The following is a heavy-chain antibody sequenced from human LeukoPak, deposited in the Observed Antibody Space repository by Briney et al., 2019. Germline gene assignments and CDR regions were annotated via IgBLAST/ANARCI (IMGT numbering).Heavy chain of an antibody. CDR1: GITFSSYS. V-gene: IGHV3-48*01. Sequence: HPGGSLRLSCVASGITFSSYSMNWVRQAPGKGLEWVSYISSFSGTINYADSVKGRFTISRDNAKNSLYLQINSLRAEDTAVYYCARDQGGVGYWGQGTLVTVSS. CDR3: ARDQGGVGY. CDR2: ISSFSGTI. J-gene: IGHJ4*02. D-gene: IGHD3-16*01.